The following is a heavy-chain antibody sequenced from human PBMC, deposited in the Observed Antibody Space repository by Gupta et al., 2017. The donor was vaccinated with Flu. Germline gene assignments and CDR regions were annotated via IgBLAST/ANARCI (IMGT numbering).Heavy chain of an antibody. Sequence: QVQLQQWGAGLLKPSETLSLTCAVYGGSFSGYYWSWIRQPPGQGLEWIGEINHSGSTNYNPSLKSRVTISVDTSKNQFSLKLSSVTAADTAVYYCARGYLGYCSGGSCYHQPFDYWGQGTLVTGSS. CDR3: ARGYLGYCSGGSCYHQPFDY. D-gene: IGHD2-15*01. CDR1: GGSFSGYY. CDR2: INHSGST. V-gene: IGHV4-34*01. J-gene: IGHJ4*02.